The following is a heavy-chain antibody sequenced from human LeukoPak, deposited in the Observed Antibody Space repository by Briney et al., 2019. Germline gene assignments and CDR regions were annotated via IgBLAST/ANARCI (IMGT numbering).Heavy chain of an antibody. D-gene: IGHD6-6*01. CDR1: RFTFSSYA. V-gene: IGHV3-23*01. J-gene: IGHJ4*02. CDR2: IRGSGGST. Sequence: GGSLRLSCAASRFTFSSYAMSWVRQAPGKGLEWVSGIRGSGGSTYYADSVKGRFTISRDNSKNTLYLQMNSLRAEDTAVYYCAKASGQLVPNSFFDYWGQGTLVTVSS. CDR3: AKASGQLVPNSFFDY.